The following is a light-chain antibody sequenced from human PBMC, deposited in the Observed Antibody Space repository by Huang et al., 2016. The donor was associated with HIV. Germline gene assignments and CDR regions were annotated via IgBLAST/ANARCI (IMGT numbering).Light chain of an antibody. J-gene: IGKJ5*01. CDR2: DAY. CDR3: QQRSNWPPA. Sequence: EIVLTQSPATLSLSPGERATLSCRASQSVSSYLAWYQQKPGQAPRLLIYDAYNRATGIPARCSGRGSGTDFTITISSLEPEDFAVYYCQQRSNWPPAFGQGTRLEIK. CDR1: QSVSSY. V-gene: IGKV3-11*01.